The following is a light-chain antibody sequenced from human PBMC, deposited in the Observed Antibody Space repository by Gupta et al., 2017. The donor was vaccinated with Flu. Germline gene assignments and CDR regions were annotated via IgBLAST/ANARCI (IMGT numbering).Light chain of an antibody. V-gene: IGKV3-15*01. CDR2: GAS. CDR1: QSVSSN. Sequence: EIVMTQSPATLSVSQGERATLSCRASQSVSSNLAWYQQRPGQAPRLLIYGASTRATGIPARCSGRGAGTEFTLTISSLQSEDFAVYYCQQYNNWPPITFGQGTRLEIK. CDR3: QQYNNWPPIT. J-gene: IGKJ5*01.